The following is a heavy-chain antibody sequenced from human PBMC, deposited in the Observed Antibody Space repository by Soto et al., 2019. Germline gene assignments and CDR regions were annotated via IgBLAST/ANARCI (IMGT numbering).Heavy chain of an antibody. J-gene: IGHJ5*01. D-gene: IGHD4-17*01. CDR2: ITASGGRT. V-gene: IGHV3-23*01. CDR1: GFTFSSYA. Sequence: EVHLLESGGGLVQPGGSLRLSCTASGFTFSSYAMTWVRQAPGRGLEGVSGITASGGRTYYADSVKGRVTISRANSKSSLYLQINSLRAEDTAVYYCAKDTRYGDYVRWFDSSGQGTLVTVSS. CDR3: AKDTRYGDYVRWFDS.